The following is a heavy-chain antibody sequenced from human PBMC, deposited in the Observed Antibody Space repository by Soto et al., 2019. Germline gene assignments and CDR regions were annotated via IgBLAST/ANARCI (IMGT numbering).Heavy chain of an antibody. CDR1: SYSFTNYG. V-gene: IGHV1-46*03. CDR2: INPNGGST. Sequence: GASMTGPCKASSYSFTNYGISSVRQAPGQALPWMGVINPNGGSTVYAQKFQGRVTLTRDTSTSTVYVELSSLRSDDTAVYFCVRATAARQRDYSYHYYLHIWGKGTTVTVSS. D-gene: IGHD6-6*01. J-gene: IGHJ6*03. CDR3: VRATAARQRDYSYHYYLHI.